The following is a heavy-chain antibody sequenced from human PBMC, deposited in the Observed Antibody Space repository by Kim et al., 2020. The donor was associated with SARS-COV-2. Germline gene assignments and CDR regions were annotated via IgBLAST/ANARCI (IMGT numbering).Heavy chain of an antibody. CDR1: GYTFTSYY. CDR3: ARDRSPIGKSGSYDAPSSDY. D-gene: IGHD1-26*01. Sequence: ASVKVSCKASGYTFTSYYMHWVRQAPGQGLEWMGIINPSGGSTSYAQKFQGRVTMTRDTSTSTVYMELSSLRSEDTAVYYCARDRSPIGKSGSYDAPSSDYWGQGTLVTVSS. CDR2: INPSGGST. J-gene: IGHJ4*02. V-gene: IGHV1-46*01.